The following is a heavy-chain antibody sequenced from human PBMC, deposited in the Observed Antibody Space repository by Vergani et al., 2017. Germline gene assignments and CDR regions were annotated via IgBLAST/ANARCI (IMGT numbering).Heavy chain of an antibody. CDR1: GGSISSYY. D-gene: IGHD3-22*01. V-gene: IGHV4-59*01. CDR3: ARTYYYDTSGLNLDI. J-gene: IGHJ3*02. Sequence: QVQLQESGPGLVKPSETLSLTCTVSGGSISSYYWSWIRQPPGKGLEWIGYIYYSGSTNYNPSLKSRVTISVDTSKNQFSLKLSSVTAADTAVSYCARTYYYDTSGLNLDIWGQGTMVTVSS. CDR2: IYYSGST.